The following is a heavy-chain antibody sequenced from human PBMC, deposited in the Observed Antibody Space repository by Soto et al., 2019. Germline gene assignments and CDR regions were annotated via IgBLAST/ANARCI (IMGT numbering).Heavy chain of an antibody. V-gene: IGHV3-23*01. CDR1: GFTFSSYA. CDR2: ITSRGGRT. Sequence: EVHLLESGGGLVQPGGSLRLSCTASGFTFSSYAMTWVRQAPGRGLEGVSGITSRGGRTYYADSVKGRFTISRDNSKSTLYLQMNSLRAEDTAVYYCAKDTRYADYVRWFDSWGQGTLVTVSS. CDR3: AKDTRYADYVRWFDS. D-gene: IGHD4-17*01. J-gene: IGHJ5*01.